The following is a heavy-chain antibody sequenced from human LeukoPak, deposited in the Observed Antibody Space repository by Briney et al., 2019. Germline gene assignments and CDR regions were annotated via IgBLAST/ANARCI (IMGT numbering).Heavy chain of an antibody. V-gene: IGHV3-33*01. CDR3: ARVANITTFGMDV. CDR1: GFTFSSYG. Sequence: GGSLRLSCAGSGFTFSSYGMHWVRQVRQAPGKGPEWVAVIWFDGSKKYYSDSVKGRFTISRDNSKNTLYLQMNSLRAEDTAVYYCARVANITTFGMDVWGQGTTVTVSS. CDR2: IWFDGSKK. D-gene: IGHD3-9*01. J-gene: IGHJ6*02.